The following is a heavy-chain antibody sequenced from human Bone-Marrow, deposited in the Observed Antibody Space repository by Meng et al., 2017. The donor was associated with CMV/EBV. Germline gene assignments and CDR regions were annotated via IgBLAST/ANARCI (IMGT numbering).Heavy chain of an antibody. CDR2: IYYSGST. V-gene: IGHV4-59*01. CDR3: ARLFGSSSAKPLIDY. J-gene: IGHJ4*02. Sequence: SETLSLTCTVSGGSTSSYYWSWIRQPPGKGLEWIGYIYYSGSTNYNPSLKSRVTISVDTSKNQFSLKLSSVTAADTAVYYCARLFGSSSAKPLIDYWGQGTLVTASS. CDR1: GGSTSSYY. D-gene: IGHD6-6*01.